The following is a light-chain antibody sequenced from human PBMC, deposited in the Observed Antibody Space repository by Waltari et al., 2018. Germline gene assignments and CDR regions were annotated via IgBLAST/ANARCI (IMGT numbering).Light chain of an antibody. Sequence: IVMTQSPATLSVSPGERATLTCRHSRSISSNLAWYQHKPGQPPRLLVYGASTRATGFPARFSGSGSGTEFTRTISSLQSEDFAVYYCQQYSEWPYTFGQGTKLEIK. CDR3: QQYSEWPYT. V-gene: IGKV3-15*01. J-gene: IGKJ2*01. CDR2: GAS. CDR1: RSISSN.